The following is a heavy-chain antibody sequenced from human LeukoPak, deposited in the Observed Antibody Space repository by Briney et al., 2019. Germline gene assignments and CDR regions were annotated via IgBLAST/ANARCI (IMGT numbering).Heavy chain of an antibody. CDR1: GYTFTSYG. V-gene: IGHV1-18*01. CDR2: ISAYNGNT. Sequence: ASVKVSCKASGYTFTSYGISWVRQAPGQGLEWMGWISAYNGNTNYAQKLQGRVTMTTDTSTSTAYMELRSLRSDDTAVCYCARVMGGTQADNWFDPWGQGTLVTVSS. CDR3: ARVMGGTQADNWFDP. D-gene: IGHD1-1*01. J-gene: IGHJ5*02.